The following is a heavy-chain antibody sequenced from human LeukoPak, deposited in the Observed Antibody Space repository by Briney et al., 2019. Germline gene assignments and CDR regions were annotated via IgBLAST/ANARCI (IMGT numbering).Heavy chain of an antibody. CDR3: ARATTIFAGMDV. CDR1: GGSISSGGYS. V-gene: IGHV4-30-2*01. CDR2: IYHSGST. D-gene: IGHD3-3*01. J-gene: IGHJ6*02. Sequence: SETLSLTCAVSGGSISSGGYSWSWIRRPPGKGLEWIGYIYHSGSTYYNPSLKSRVTISVDRSKNQFSLKLSSVTAADTAVYYCARATTIFAGMDVWGQGTTVTVSS.